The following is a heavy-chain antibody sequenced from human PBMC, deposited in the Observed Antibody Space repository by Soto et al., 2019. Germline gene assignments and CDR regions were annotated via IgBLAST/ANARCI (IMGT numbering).Heavy chain of an antibody. CDR2: ISYDGSNK. CDR1: GFTFSSYG. D-gene: IGHD2-21*02. Sequence: PGGSLRLSCAASGFTFSSYGMHWVRQAPGKGLEWVAVISYDGSNKYYADSVKGRFTISRDNSKNTLYLQMNSLRAEDTAVYYCAKVYCGGDCYSEYYFDYWGQGTLVTVS. J-gene: IGHJ4*02. CDR3: AKVYCGGDCYSEYYFDY. V-gene: IGHV3-30*18.